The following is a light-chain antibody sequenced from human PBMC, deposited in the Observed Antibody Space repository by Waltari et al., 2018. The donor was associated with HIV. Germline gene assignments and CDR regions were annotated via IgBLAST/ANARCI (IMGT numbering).Light chain of an antibody. V-gene: IGLV2-11*01. CDR3: CSYAGSYTVV. CDR1: SSDVGGYNY. J-gene: IGLJ2*01. Sequence: QSALTQPRSVSGSPGQSVTISCTGTSSDVGGYNYVSWYRQHPGKAPKLMLYDVNKRPSGVPDRFSGSKSGNTASLTISGLQAEDEADYYCCSYAGSYTVVFGGGTKLTVL. CDR2: DVN.